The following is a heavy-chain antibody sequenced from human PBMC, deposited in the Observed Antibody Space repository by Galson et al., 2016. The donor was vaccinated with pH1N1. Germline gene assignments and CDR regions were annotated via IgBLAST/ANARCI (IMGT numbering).Heavy chain of an antibody. CDR2: IYPGDSDT. Sequence: QSGAEVKKPGESLKISCKGSGYSFTSYWIGWVRQMPGKGLEWMGIIYPGDSDTRYSPTFQGQVTISADKSTSTAYLHWSSLKASDTAIYYCATYAVTYYYDSSGYPDWYFDLWGRGTLVTVSS. CDR1: GYSFTSYW. V-gene: IGHV5-51*03. D-gene: IGHD3-22*01. J-gene: IGHJ2*01. CDR3: ATYAVTYYYDSSGYPDWYFDL.